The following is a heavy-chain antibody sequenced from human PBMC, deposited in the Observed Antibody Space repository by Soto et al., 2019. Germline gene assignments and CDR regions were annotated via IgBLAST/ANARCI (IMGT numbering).Heavy chain of an antibody. V-gene: IGHV1-3*01. CDR1: GYTFTSYA. CDR3: ARDLVRLLWFGELLYRWFDP. CDR2: INAGNGNT. Sequence: ASVKVSCKASGYTFTSYAMHWVRQAPGQRLEWMGWINAGNGNTKYSQKFQGRVTITRDTSASTAYMELSSLRSEDTAVYYCARDLVRLLWFGELLYRWFDPWGQGTLVTVSS. J-gene: IGHJ5*02. D-gene: IGHD3-10*01.